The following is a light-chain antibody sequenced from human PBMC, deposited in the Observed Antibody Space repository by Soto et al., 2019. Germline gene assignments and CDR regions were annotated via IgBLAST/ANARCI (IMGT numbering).Light chain of an antibody. V-gene: IGLV2-14*01. J-gene: IGLJ3*02. CDR3: SSWTSSTTQV. CDR2: EVN. CDR1: SSDVGGYHL. Sequence: QSVLTQPASVSVSPGQSITIYCTGTSSDVGGYHLVSWYQQHPGKAPKLMIYEVNNRPSGVSNRFSGYKSGNTSSLTISGLQAEDEADYYCSSWTSSTTQVLGGGTKLTVL.